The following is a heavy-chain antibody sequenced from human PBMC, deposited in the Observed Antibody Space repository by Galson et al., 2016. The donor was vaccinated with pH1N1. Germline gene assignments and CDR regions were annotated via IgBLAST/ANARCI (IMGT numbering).Heavy chain of an antibody. CDR2: TYFRTKWYK. Sequence: CAISGDSVSRDTAAWHWIRQSPSRGLEWLGRTYFRTKWYKDYAVSLRSRISIIPDTSENQPSLRLNSVTPEDTAVYYCARGTAAGTAFDFWGQGTLVTVSS. V-gene: IGHV6-1*01. D-gene: IGHD6-13*01. CDR3: ARGTAAGTAFDF. CDR1: GDSVSRDTAA. J-gene: IGHJ3*01.